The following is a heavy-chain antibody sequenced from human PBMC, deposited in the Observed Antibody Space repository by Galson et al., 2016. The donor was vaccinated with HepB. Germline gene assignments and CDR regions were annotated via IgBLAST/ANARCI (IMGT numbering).Heavy chain of an antibody. CDR3: GYGIDV. Sequence: SLRLSCAASGFTFSNAWMSWVRQAPGKGLEWVGRIKSKTAGGTTDYAAPVQGRFSISRGDSNNMLYLQINSLNTEDTAVYYCGYGIDVWGRGTTVTVSS. J-gene: IGHJ6*02. CDR2: IKSKTAGGTT. V-gene: IGHV3-15*01. CDR1: GFTFSNAW.